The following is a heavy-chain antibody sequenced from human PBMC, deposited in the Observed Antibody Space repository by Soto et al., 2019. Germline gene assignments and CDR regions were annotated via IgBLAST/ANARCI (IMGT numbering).Heavy chain of an antibody. D-gene: IGHD6-13*01. Sequence: QVQLVESGGGVVQPGRSLRLSCAASGFTFSSYAMHWVRQAPGKGLEWVAVISYDGSNKYYADSVKGRFTISRDNSKNTLYLQMNSLRAEDTAVYYCARAQIAAAGPGEWFDPWGQGTLVTVSS. CDR3: ARAQIAAAGPGEWFDP. CDR2: ISYDGSNK. V-gene: IGHV3-30-3*01. CDR1: GFTFSSYA. J-gene: IGHJ5*02.